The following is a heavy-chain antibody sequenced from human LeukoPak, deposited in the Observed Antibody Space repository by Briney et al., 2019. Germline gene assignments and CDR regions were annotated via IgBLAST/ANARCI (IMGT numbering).Heavy chain of an antibody. D-gene: IGHD1-26*01. Sequence: SETLSLTCAVYGGSFSGYYWSWIRQPPGKGLEWIGEINHSGSTNYNPSLKSRVTISVDTSKNQFSLKLSSVTAADTAVYYCARHHRGSYYLNRGIDYWGQGTLVTVSS. CDR1: GGSFSGYY. V-gene: IGHV4-34*01. CDR3: ARHHRGSYYLNRGIDY. J-gene: IGHJ4*02. CDR2: INHSGST.